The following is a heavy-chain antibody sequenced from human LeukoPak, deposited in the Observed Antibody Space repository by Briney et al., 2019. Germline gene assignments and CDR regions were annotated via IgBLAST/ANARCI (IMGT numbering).Heavy chain of an antibody. J-gene: IGHJ6*02. CDR3: ARVSENYYYYGMDV. V-gene: IGHV3-66*02. CDR1: GFTVSSNY. Sequence: PGGPLRLSCAASGFTVSSNYMSWVRQAPGKGLEWVSVIYSGGSTYYANSVKGRFTISRDNSKNTLYLQMNSLRVEDTAVYYCARVSENYYYYGMDVWGQGTTVTVSS. CDR2: IYSGGST.